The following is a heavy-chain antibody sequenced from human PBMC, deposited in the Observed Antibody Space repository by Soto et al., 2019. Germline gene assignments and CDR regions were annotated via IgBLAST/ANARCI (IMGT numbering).Heavy chain of an antibody. J-gene: IGHJ4*02. D-gene: IGHD3-10*01. CDR1: GFTFSNAW. CDR3: TTAYGSGSYYKEPFDY. Sequence: EVQLVESGGGLVKPGGSLRLSCAASGFTFSNAWMSWVRQAPGKGLEWVGRIKSKTDGGTTDYAAPVKGRFTISRDDSKNTLYLQMNSLKTEDTAVYYCTTAYGSGSYYKEPFDYWGQGTLVTVSS. V-gene: IGHV3-15*01. CDR2: IKSKTDGGTT.